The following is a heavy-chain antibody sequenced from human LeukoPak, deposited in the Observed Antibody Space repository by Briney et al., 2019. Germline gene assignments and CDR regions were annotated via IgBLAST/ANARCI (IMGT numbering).Heavy chain of an antibody. CDR3: ARVSTVTTGDY. CDR1: GGSFSGYY. CDR2: INHSGST. V-gene: IGHV4-34*01. Sequence: SETLSLTCAVYGGSFSGYYWSWIRQPPGKGLEWIGEINHSGSTNYNPSLKSRVTISVDTSKDQFSLKLSSVTAADTAVYYCARVSTVTTGDYWGQGTLVTVSS. J-gene: IGHJ4*02. D-gene: IGHD4-17*01.